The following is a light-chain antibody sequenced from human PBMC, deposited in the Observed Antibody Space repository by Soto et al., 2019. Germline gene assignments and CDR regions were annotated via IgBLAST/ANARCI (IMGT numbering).Light chain of an antibody. CDR3: QQYSIWRT. CDR2: GAS. CDR1: QSVNSSY. V-gene: IGKV3-20*01. J-gene: IGKJ1*01. Sequence: EIVLTQSPVTVSLSPLERSTLSFRASQSVNSSYLAWYQQKPGQAPRLLIYGASSRATGIPDRFSGSGSGTEFTLTISSLQSEDFAVYYCQQYSIWRTFGQGTKVDIK.